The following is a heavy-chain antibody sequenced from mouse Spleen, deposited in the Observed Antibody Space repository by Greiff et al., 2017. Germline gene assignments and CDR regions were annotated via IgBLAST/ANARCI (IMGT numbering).Heavy chain of an antibody. J-gene: IGHJ1*01. D-gene: IGHD1-1*01. CDR2: INPYNDGT. CDR3: ARYGTTGDWYFDV. CDR1: GYTFTSYV. V-gene: IGHV1-14*01. Sequence: EVQLQQSGPELVKPGASVKMSCKASGYTFTSYVMHWVKQKPGQGLEWIGYINPYNDGTKYNEKFKGKATLTSDKSSSTAYMELSSLTSEDSAVYYCARYGTTGDWYFDVWGAGTTVTVSS.